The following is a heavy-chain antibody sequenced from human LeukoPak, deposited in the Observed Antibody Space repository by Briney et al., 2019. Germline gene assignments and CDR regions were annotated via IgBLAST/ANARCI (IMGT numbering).Heavy chain of an antibody. CDR2: ISPSGGST. CDR1: GYTFTSNY. V-gene: IGHV1-46*01. D-gene: IGHD3-16*01. Sequence: GASVKVTCKAFGYTFTSNYMHWVRQAPGQGPEWMGVISPSGGSTTYAQKFQGRVTMTRNTSISTAYMELSSLRSEDTAVYYCARRGRLGRVESFDPWGQGTLVTVSS. J-gene: IGHJ5*02. CDR3: ARRGRLGRVESFDP.